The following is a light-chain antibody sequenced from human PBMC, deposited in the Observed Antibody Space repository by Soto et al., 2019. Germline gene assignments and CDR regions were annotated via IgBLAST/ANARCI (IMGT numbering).Light chain of an antibody. Sequence: EVVLTQSPGTLSLSPGERATLSCRASQSVSNKYLAWYQQKPGQAPRLLIFGSSDRATGIPDRFSGSGSGTDFPLTISRLEPEDFAVYSCKQYGSSPPYTFGQGTKLEIK. V-gene: IGKV3-20*01. CDR3: KQYGSSPPYT. J-gene: IGKJ2*01. CDR1: QSVSNKY. CDR2: GSS.